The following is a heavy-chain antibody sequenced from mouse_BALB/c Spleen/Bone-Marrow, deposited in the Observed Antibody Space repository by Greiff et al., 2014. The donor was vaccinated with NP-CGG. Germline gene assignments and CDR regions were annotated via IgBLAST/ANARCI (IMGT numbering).Heavy chain of an antibody. Sequence: VQLQQSGAELVRPGTSVKVSCKGSGYAFTNYLIEWVKQRPGQGLEWIGVINSGGGGTKYNEKFKGKATLTADKSSSTAYMQLSSLASDISSVYFGARAITDAMDYWGQGTSVTVSS. D-gene: IGHD2-4*01. CDR2: INSGGGGT. J-gene: IGHJ4*01. CDR3: ARAITDAMDY. V-gene: IGHV1-54*01. CDR1: GYAFTNYL.